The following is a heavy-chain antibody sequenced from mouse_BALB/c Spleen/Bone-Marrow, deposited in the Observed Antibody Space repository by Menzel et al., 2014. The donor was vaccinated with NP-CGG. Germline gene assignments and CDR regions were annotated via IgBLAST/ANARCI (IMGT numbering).Heavy chain of an antibody. D-gene: IGHD2-1*01. CDR3: ARGGNYYAMDY. CDR1: GFSLTGYG. V-gene: IGHV2-6-7*01. Sequence: VKLVESGPGLVAPSQSLSITCTVSGFSLTGYGVNWVRRPPGKGLEWLGMIWGDGSTDYNSALKSRLSISKDNSKSQVFLKMNSLQTDDTARYYCARGGNYYAMDYWGQGTSVTVSS. J-gene: IGHJ4*01. CDR2: IWGDGST.